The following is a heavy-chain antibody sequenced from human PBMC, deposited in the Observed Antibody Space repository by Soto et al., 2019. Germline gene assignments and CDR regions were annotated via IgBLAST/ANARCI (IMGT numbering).Heavy chain of an antibody. V-gene: IGHV1-69*12. CDR1: GGTFSSYA. CDR3: ARAQVDDYGDGNRYHYCGMDV. D-gene: IGHD4-17*01. CDR2: IIPIFGTA. J-gene: IGHJ6*02. Sequence: QVQLVQSGAEVKKPGSSVKVSCKASGGTFSSYAISWVRQAPGQGLEWMGGIIPIFGTANYAQKFQGRVTVTADETTRAADMELSSLRSEDTDVYSCARAQVDDYGDGNRYHYCGMDVWGQGTTFSVAS.